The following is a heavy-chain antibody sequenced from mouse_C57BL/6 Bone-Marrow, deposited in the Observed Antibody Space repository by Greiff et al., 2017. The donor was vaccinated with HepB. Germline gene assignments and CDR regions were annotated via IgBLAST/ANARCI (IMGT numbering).Heavy chain of an antibody. CDR3: AREGPIYYYGSSSWFAY. CDR1: GYTFTDYY. CDR2: INPYNGGT. Sequence: EVQLQQSGPVLVKPGASVKMSCKASGYTFTDYYMNWVKQSHGKSLEWIGVINPYNGGTSYNQKFKGKAKLTVDKSSSTAYMELNSLTSEDSAVYYCAREGPIYYYGSSSWFAYWGQGTLVTVSA. D-gene: IGHD1-1*01. V-gene: IGHV1-19*01. J-gene: IGHJ3*01.